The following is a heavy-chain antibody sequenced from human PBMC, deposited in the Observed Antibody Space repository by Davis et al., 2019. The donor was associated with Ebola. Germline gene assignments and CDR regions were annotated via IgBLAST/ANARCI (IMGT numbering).Heavy chain of an antibody. CDR2: IYYSWST. J-gene: IGHJ6*02. Sequence: SEPLSLTCTVPGGSISSYYWSWIRQPPGKGLEWFGHIYYSWSTNFNPSLKSRVTISVDTSKNQFSLKLSSVTAADTAVYYCVRDGIGSSWYFRKTYDYYYYGMDVWGQGTTVTVSS. V-gene: IGHV4-59*01. CDR1: GGSISSYY. CDR3: VRDGIGSSWYFRKTYDYYYYGMDV. D-gene: IGHD6-13*01.